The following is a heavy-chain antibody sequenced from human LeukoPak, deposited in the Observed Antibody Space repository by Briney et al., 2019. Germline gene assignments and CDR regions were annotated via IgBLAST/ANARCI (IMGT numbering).Heavy chain of an antibody. V-gene: IGHV4-39*01. CDR3: ARARLTMIT. CDR2: IYYSGST. CDR1: GGSISSSSYY. Sequence: PSETLSLTCTVSGGSISSSSYYWGWIRQPPGKGLEWIGSIYYSGSTYYNPSLKSRVTISVDTSKNQFSLKLSSVTAADTAVYYRARARLTMITWGQGTLVTVSS. D-gene: IGHD3-22*01. J-gene: IGHJ5*02.